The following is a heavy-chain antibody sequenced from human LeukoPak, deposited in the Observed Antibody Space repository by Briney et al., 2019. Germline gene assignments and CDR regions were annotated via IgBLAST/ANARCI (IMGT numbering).Heavy chain of an antibody. CDR1: GYTFTSYD. J-gene: IGHJ4*02. D-gene: IGHD2-15*01. V-gene: IGHV1-8*01. CDR2: MNPNSGNT. CDR3: ARGDRNCSGGSCSATFDY. Sequence: GASVKVSCKASGYTFTSYDINWVRQATGQGLEWMGWMNPNSGNTGYAQKFQGRVTMTRNTSISTAYMELSSLRSEDTAVYYCARGDRNCSGGSCSATFDYWGQGTLVTVS.